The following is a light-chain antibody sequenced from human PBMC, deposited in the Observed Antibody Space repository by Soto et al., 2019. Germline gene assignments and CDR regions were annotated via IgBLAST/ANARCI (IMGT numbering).Light chain of an antibody. J-gene: IGKJ4*01. CDR2: DAS. CDR1: QNVYNN. V-gene: IGKV3-15*01. Sequence: EIVMTQSPATLSVSPGEGATLSCKASQNVYNNLAWYQQRPGPPPRLLIYDASTMATGISARFSGSVYGTEFTLTISSLQSEDFAVYFCQQCRNWPLTFGGGTKVEIK. CDR3: QQCRNWPLT.